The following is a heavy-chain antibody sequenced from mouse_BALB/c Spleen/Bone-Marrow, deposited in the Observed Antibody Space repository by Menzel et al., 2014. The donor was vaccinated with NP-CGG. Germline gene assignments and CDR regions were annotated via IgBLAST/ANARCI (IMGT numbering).Heavy chain of an antibody. CDR3: VRHMDY. J-gene: IGHJ4*01. CDR1: GFTFNTYA. CDR2: IRSKSNNYAT. V-gene: IGHV10-1*02. Sequence: DVHLVESGGGLVQPKGSLKLSCAASGFTFNTYAMNWVRQAPGKGLEWVASIRSKSNNYATYYADSVKDRFTISRDDSQSMLYLRMNNLKTEDTAMYYCVRHMDYWGQGTSVTVSS.